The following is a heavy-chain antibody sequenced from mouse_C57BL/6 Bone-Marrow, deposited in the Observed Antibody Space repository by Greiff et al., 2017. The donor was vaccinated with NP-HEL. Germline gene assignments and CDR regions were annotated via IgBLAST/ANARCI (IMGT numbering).Heavy chain of an antibody. CDR1: GYTFTGYW. CDR3: SRGRRDDGLDY. J-gene: IGHJ2*01. CDR2: ILPGSGST. Sequence: QVQLQQSGAELMKPGASVKLSCKASGYTFTGYWIDWVKQRPGHGLEWIGEILPGSGSTNYNEKFKGKATVTADTSSNTAYMQLSSLTTEDSAIYYCSRGRRDDGLDYWGQGTTLTVSS. D-gene: IGHD2-3*01. V-gene: IGHV1-9*01.